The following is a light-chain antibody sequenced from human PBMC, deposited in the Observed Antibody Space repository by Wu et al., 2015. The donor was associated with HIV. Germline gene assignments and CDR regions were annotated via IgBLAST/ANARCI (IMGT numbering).Light chain of an antibody. CDR3: QQYNNWPRHT. Sequence: EIVLTQSPATLSLSPGERATLSCRASESVSGCLAWYQQKPGQAPRLLIYDASNRATGIPARFSGRGSGTEFTLTINSMQSEDFAIYYCQQYNNWPRHTFGQGTKLEI. CDR2: DAS. V-gene: IGKV3-11*01. CDR1: ESVSGC. J-gene: IGKJ2*01.